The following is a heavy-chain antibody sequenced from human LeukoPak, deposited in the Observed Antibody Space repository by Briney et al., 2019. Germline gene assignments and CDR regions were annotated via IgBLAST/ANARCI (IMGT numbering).Heavy chain of an antibody. CDR3: AREGYSSSWNYFDY. J-gene: IGHJ4*02. D-gene: IGHD6-13*01. CDR2: ISGYNGNT. V-gene: IGHV1-18*01. Sequence: ASVKVSCKASGYTFTSYVINWVRQAPGQGLEWMGWISGYNGNTNYAQKLQGRVTMTTDTSTSTAYMELRSLRFDDTAVYYCAREGYSSSWNYFDYWGQGALVAVSS. CDR1: GYTFTSYV.